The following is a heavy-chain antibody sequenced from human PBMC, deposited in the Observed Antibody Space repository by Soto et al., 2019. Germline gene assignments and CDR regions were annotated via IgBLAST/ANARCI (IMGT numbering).Heavy chain of an antibody. CDR2: IIPVFGTP. Sequence: QVQLVQSGAEVKEPGSSVKVSCKASGGTFRTFAISWVRQAPGQGPEWMGGIIPVFGTPNYAQKFQGRVTITADESTRTAYMELSSLRSEDTAVYYCARGGSTMVRGTLVYGLDVWGQGTTVTVSS. V-gene: IGHV1-69*01. CDR3: ARGGSTMVRGTLVYGLDV. CDR1: GGTFRTFA. J-gene: IGHJ6*02. D-gene: IGHD3-10*01.